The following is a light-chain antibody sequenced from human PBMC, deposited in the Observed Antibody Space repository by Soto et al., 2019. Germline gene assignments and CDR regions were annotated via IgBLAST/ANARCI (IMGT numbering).Light chain of an antibody. CDR3: QQRSNWIT. V-gene: IGKV1-5*03. CDR2: KAS. J-gene: IGKJ5*01. Sequence: DIQMTQSPSTLSGSVGDRLTITGRASQTISSWLAWYQQKPGKAPKLLIYKASTLKSGVPSRFSGSGSGTEFTLTISSLEPEDFAVYYCQQRSNWITFGQGTRLDIK. CDR1: QTISSW.